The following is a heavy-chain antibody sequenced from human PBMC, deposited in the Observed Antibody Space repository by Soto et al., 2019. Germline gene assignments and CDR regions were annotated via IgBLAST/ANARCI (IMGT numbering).Heavy chain of an antibody. CDR3: ARGPDDSDVPRWDH. D-gene: IGHD4-17*01. J-gene: IGHJ4*02. CDR1: GYNFNQYY. V-gene: IGHV1-46*02. Sequence: QVQLVQSGPELRKHGASVRLSCATSGYNFNQYYIHWVRQAPGQGLEWMGIINLRGGTTEYAHKFRGRVTVTGDTSTRTAYMELSSLRSEDTAVYFCARGPDDSDVPRWDHWGQETLITVSS. CDR2: INLRGGTT.